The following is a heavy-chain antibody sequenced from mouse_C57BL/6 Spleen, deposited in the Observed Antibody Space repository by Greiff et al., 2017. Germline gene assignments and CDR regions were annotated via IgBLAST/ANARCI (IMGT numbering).Heavy chain of an antibody. CDR2: IYPGDGDT. CDR1: GYAFSSSW. CDR3: ASHGNYDTWFAY. V-gene: IGHV1-82*01. D-gene: IGHD2-1*01. Sequence: VQLQQSGPELVKPGASVKISCKASGYAFSSSWMNWVKQRPGKGLEWIGRIYPGDGDTNYNGKFKGKATLTADKSSSTAYMQLSSLTSEDSAVYFWASHGNYDTWFAYWGQGTLVTVSA. J-gene: IGHJ3*01.